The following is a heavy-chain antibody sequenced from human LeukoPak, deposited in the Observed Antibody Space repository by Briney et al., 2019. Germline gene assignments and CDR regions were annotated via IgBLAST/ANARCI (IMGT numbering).Heavy chain of an antibody. J-gene: IGHJ4*02. CDR2: IYYSGST. D-gene: IGHD1-26*01. V-gene: IGHV4-59*01. CDR3: ARADGSYYPY. CDR1: GGSISSYY. Sequence: PSETLSLTCTVSGGSISSYYWSWIRQPPGKGLEWIGYIYYSGSTNYNPSLKSRVTISVDTSKNQFSLKLSSVTAADTAVYYCARADGSYYPYWGQGTLVTVSS.